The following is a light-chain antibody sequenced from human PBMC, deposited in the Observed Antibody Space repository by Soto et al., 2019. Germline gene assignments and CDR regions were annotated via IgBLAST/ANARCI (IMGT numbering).Light chain of an antibody. Sequence: DIVMTQSPDSLAVSLGERATINCKSSQSVLYSSNNKNYLAWYQQKPGQPPKLLIYWAYTRELGVPDRFSGSGSGTDFTLTISSLQAEDVAVYYCQQYYGSPPYTFGQGTKLEIK. CDR1: QSVLYSSNNKNY. V-gene: IGKV4-1*01. CDR2: WAY. J-gene: IGKJ2*01. CDR3: QQYYGSPPYT.